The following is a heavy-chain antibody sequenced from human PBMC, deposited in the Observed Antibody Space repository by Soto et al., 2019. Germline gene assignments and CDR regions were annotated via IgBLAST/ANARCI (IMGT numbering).Heavy chain of an antibody. J-gene: IGHJ4*02. Sequence: GASVKVSCKVSGYTLTELSMHWVRQAPGKGLEWMGIINPSGGSTSYAQKFQGRVTMTRDTSTSTVYMELSSLRSEDTAVYYCAREVDYGGDFDYWGQGTLVTVSS. D-gene: IGHD4-17*01. CDR1: GYTLTELS. CDR2: INPSGGST. CDR3: AREVDYGGDFDY. V-gene: IGHV1-46*01.